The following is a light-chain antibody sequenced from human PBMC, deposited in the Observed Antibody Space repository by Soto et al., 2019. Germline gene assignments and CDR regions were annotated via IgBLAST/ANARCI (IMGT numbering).Light chain of an antibody. J-gene: IGLJ1*01. CDR2: EVS. CDR3: SSYTTSDNLYV. CDR1: NSDIGDFNY. V-gene: IGLV2-14*01. Sequence: QSALTQPASVSGSPGQSITISCTGSNSDIGDFNYVSWYQHHPGKAPKLMIYEVSSRPSGVSTRFSGSKSGSTASLTISGLQAEDEAEYYCSSYTTSDNLYVFGTGTKVTVL.